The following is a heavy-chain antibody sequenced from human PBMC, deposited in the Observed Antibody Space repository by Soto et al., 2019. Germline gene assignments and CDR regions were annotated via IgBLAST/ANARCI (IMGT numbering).Heavy chain of an antibody. V-gene: IGHV4-34*01. Sequence: QVQLQQWGAGLLKPSETLSLTCAVSPGSFSGYSWNWIRQPPGKGLEWLGEINLSGSTNYNPSLKTRVTISVDTSKNQFSLRLSSVTAAHTAVYYCARGFPVYSYYSYIDVWGKGTTVTISS. J-gene: IGHJ6*03. CDR3: ARGFPVYSYYSYIDV. CDR2: INLSGST. D-gene: IGHD2-8*01. CDR1: PGSFSGYS.